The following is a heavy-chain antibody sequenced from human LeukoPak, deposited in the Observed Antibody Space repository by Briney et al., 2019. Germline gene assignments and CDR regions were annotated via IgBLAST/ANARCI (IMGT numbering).Heavy chain of an antibody. CDR3: ARSDRPYDSSGYHY. V-gene: IGHV4-59*08. CDR1: GGSISRYY. J-gene: IGHJ4*02. D-gene: IGHD3-22*01. CDR2: IYHSGST. Sequence: SETLSLTCSVSGGSISRYYWNWIRQPPGKGLEWIGYIYHSGSTNYNPSLKSRVTISVDTSKNQFSLKLSSVTAADTAVYYCARSDRPYDSSGYHYWGQGTLVAVSS.